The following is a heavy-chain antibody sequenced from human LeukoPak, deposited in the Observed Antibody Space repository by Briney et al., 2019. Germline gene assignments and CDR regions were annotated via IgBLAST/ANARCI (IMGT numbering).Heavy chain of an antibody. CDR2: ISYDGSNK. CDR3: ARDALIVGAHPPDY. V-gene: IGHV3-30-3*01. Sequence: GGSLRLSCAASGFTFSSYAMHWVRQAPGKGLEWVAVISYDGSNKYYADSVKGRFTISRDNSKNTPYLQMNSLRAEDTAVYYCARDALIVGAHPPDYWGQGTLVTVSS. J-gene: IGHJ4*02. D-gene: IGHD1-26*01. CDR1: GFTFSSYA.